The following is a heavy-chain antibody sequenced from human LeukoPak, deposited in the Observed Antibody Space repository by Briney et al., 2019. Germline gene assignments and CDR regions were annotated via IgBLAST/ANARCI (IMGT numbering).Heavy chain of an antibody. CDR2: INHSGST. CDR1: GGSFSGYY. D-gene: IGHD2-2*01. J-gene: IGHJ4*02. Sequence: SETLSLTCAVYGGSFSGYYWSWIRQPPGKGLEWIGEINHSGSTNYNPSLKSRVTISVDTSKNQFPLKLSSVTAADTAVYYCARDARGGYFDYWGQGTLVTVSS. CDR3: ARDARGGYFDY. V-gene: IGHV4-34*01.